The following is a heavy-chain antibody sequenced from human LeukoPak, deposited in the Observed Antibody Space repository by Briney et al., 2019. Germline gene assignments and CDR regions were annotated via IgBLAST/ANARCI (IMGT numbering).Heavy chain of an antibody. D-gene: IGHD2-21*02. CDR1: GYTFTGYY. Sequence: ASVKVSCKASGYTFTGYYMHWVRQAPGQGLEWMGWINPNSGGTNYAQKFQGRVTMTRDTSISTAYMELSRLRSDDTAVYYCARDPGTQGSVTAPYYFDYWGQGTLVTVSS. CDR2: INPNSGGT. J-gene: IGHJ4*02. CDR3: ARDPGTQGSVTAPYYFDY. V-gene: IGHV1-2*02.